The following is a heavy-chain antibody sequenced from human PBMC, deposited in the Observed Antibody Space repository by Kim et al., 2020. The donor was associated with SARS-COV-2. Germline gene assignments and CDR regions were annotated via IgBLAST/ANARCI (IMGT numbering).Heavy chain of an antibody. D-gene: IGHD5-12*01. J-gene: IGHJ5*02. V-gene: IGHV4-30-4*01. CDR2: INHSGST. CDR3: ARGSRGYFGNWFDP. CDR1: GGSMRSGNYY. Sequence: SETLSLTCSVSGGSMRSGNYYWSWIRQLPGKGLEWIGYINHSGSTYYNPSLRSRVVTTVDTSKNEFSLRLDSVTAADTAVYFCARGSRGYFGNWFDPWG.